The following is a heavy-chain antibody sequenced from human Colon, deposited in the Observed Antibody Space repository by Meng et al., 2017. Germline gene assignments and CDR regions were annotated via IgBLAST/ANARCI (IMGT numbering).Heavy chain of an antibody. CDR2: IYYSGVT. CDR1: GGSISTYY. Sequence: QVHLQESGPGLVKPSDTLSLTCTVSGGSISTYYWSWIRQSPGKGLEWIGYIYYSGVTNINPSFKSRVTMSVDTSKNQFSLRLNSVTAADTAVYFCARVQRFCTGGICSNWFDPWGQGTLVTVSS. J-gene: IGHJ5*02. V-gene: IGHV4-59*12. CDR3: ARVQRFCTGGICSNWFDP. D-gene: IGHD2-15*01.